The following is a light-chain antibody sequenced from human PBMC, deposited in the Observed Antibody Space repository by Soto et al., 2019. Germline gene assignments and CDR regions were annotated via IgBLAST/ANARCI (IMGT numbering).Light chain of an antibody. CDR3: CSYAGSYTLYV. CDR1: SSDVGGYNY. V-gene: IGLV2-11*01. Sequence: LTQPRSVSGSPGQSVTISCTGTSSDVGGYNYVSWYQQHPGKAPKLMIYDVSKRPSGVPDRFSGSKSGNTASLTISGLQAEDEADYYCCSYAGSYTLYVFGIGTKVTVL. CDR2: DVS. J-gene: IGLJ1*01.